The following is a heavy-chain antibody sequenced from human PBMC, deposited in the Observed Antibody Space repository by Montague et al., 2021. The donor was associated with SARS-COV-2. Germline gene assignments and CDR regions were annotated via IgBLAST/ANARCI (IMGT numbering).Heavy chain of an antibody. V-gene: IGHV2-70*11. CDR3: ARMRIAAASSAFDI. CDR1: GFSLSTSGMC. CDR2: IDWDDDK. D-gene: IGHD6-13*01. Sequence: PALVKPTQTLTLTCTFSGFSLSTSGMCVSWIRQPPGKALEWLARIDWDDDKYYSTSLKTRLTISKDTSKNQVVLTMTNMDPVDTATYYCARMRIAAASSAFDIWGQGTMVTVSS. J-gene: IGHJ3*02.